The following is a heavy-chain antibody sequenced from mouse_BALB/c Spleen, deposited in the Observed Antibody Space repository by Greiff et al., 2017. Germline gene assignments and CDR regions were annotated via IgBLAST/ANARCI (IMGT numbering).Heavy chain of an antibody. D-gene: IGHD1-1*01. V-gene: IGHV5-6-2*01. J-gene: IGHJ4*01. Sequence: EVQLVESGGGLVKPGGSLKLSCAASGFTFSSYYMSWVRQTPEKRLELVAAINSNGGSTYYPDTVKGRFTISRDNAKNTLYLQMSSLKSEDTALYYCARRRSSSYGAMDYWGQGTSVTVSS. CDR3: ARRRSSSYGAMDY. CDR1: GFTFSSYY. CDR2: INSNGGST.